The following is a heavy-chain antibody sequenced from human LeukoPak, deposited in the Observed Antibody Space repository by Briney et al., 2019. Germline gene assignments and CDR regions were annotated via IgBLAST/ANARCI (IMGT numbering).Heavy chain of an antibody. V-gene: IGHV1-69*13. J-gene: IGHJ4*02. D-gene: IGHD3-22*01. CDR1: GGTFSSYA. CDR2: IIPIFGTA. CDR3: ARGDSSGSLFDY. Sequence: ASVKVSCKASGGTFSSYATSWVRQAPGQGLEWMGGIIPIFGTANYAQKFQGRVTITADESTSTAYMELSSLRSEDTAVYYCARGDSSGSLFDYWGQGTLVTVSS.